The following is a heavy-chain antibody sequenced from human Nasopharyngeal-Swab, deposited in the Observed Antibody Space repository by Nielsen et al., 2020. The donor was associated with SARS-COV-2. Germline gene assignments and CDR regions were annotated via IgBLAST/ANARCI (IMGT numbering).Heavy chain of an antibody. CDR1: GGSVSSGSYY. D-gene: IGHD5-18*01. V-gene: IGHV4-61*01. J-gene: IGHJ5*02. Sequence: GSLRLSCTVSGGSVSSGSYYWSWIRQPPGKGLEWIGYIYYSGSTNYNPSLKSRVTISVDTSKNQFSLKLSSVTAADTAVYYCARHPWQLWFPGWFDPWGQGTLVTVSS. CDR3: ARHPWQLWFPGWFDP. CDR2: IYYSGST.